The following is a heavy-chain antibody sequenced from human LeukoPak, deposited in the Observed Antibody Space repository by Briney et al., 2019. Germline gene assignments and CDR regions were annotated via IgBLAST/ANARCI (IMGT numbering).Heavy chain of an antibody. CDR2: VSHDGDST. CDR1: GFTFSNYA. Sequence: GGSLRLSCAASGFTFSNYAMNWVRQAPGKGLEWVSIVSHDGDSTYYAGSVKGRFTISRDNSKSTLYLQMNNLTAEDTAIHSCMRMRLASPGNVYWGQGTLVTVSS. D-gene: IGHD6-13*01. CDR3: MRMRLASPGNVY. J-gene: IGHJ4*02. V-gene: IGHV3-30*04.